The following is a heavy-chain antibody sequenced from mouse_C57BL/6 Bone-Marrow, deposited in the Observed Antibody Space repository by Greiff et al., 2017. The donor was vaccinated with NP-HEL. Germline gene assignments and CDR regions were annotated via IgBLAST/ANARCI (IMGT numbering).Heavy chain of an antibody. Sequence: EVQLVESGGGLVQPGGSLKLSCAASGFTFSDYYMYWVRQTPEKRLEWVAYISNGGGSTYYPDTVKGRFTISRDNAKNTLYLQMSRLTSKDAAMYYCARPHYYGSSYYAMDYWGQGTSVTVSS. J-gene: IGHJ4*01. CDR1: GFTFSDYY. V-gene: IGHV5-12*01. CDR3: ARPHYYGSSYYAMDY. CDR2: ISNGGGST. D-gene: IGHD1-1*01.